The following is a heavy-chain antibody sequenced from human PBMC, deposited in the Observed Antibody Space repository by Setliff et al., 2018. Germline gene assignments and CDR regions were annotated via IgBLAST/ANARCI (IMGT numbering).Heavy chain of an antibody. Sequence: PGGSLRLSCVASGFTFSTYRMNWVRQAPGQGLEWVSSIDSSSTWIYYADSVKGRFTISRDNARNSLYLQMNSLRADDTAVYYCARSAANGGHDPFDIWGQGTMVTVSS. CDR2: IDSSSTWI. J-gene: IGHJ3*02. CDR3: ARSAANGGHDPFDI. D-gene: IGHD6-25*01. V-gene: IGHV3-21*01. CDR1: GFTFSTYR.